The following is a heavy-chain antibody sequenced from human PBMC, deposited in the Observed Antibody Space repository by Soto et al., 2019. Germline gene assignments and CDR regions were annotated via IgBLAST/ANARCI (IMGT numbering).Heavy chain of an antibody. Sequence: GGPLRLSCTGSGSPFANFLMILFRQAQGKGLEWVGFIRSQPYGGTTQYAASVRGRFTISRDDSKGIAYLQMNSLKSEDSGVYYCIGSFPFWGRAPCSPSPQ. D-gene: IGHD3-10*01. J-gene: IGHJ1*01. CDR3: IGSFPF. CDR1: GSPFANFL. V-gene: IGHV3-49*03. CDR2: IRSQPYGGTT.